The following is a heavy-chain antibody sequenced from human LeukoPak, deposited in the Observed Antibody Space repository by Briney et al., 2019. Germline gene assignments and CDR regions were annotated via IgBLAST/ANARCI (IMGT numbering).Heavy chain of an antibody. D-gene: IGHD5-24*01. CDR3: ARDRSVRLHSYYNYGLDV. CDR2: INPNSGGT. J-gene: IGHJ6*02. V-gene: IGHV1-2*02. CDR1: GYTFTGYY. Sequence: ASVKVSCKASGYTFTGYYMHWVRQAPGQGLEWMGWINPNSGGTNYAQKFQGRVTMTRDTSISTAYMELSRLRSDDTAVYYCARDRSVRLHSYYNYGLDVWGQGTTVTVSS.